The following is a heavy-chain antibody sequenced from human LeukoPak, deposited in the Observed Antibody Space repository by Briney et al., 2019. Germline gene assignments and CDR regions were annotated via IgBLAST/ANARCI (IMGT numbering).Heavy chain of an antibody. V-gene: IGHV2-5*02. J-gene: IGHJ5*02. CDR2: INWDDQK. Sequence: VSGPTLVNPTQTLTLTCTFSGFSLTTSGVGVGWIRQPPGKALEWLALINWDDQKVYSPSLQSRLSITKDTSKNQVVLTTTNVDPVDTATYYCAHRRDSSGYQYRYWFAPWGQGTLVTVSS. D-gene: IGHD3-22*01. CDR3: AHRRDSSGYQYRYWFAP. CDR1: GFSLTTSGVG.